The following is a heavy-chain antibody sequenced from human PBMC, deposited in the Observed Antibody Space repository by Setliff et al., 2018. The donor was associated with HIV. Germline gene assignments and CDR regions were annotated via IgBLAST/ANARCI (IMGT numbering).Heavy chain of an antibody. J-gene: IGHJ4*02. CDR2: IQISGTT. Sequence: PSETLSLTCTVSGGSINNGSHYWSWIRQPAGKGLEWIGQIQISGTTNYNPSLKSRITISIDTSKHQFSLKLTSVTAADTAVYYCARDVMEWFGNYFDNWGQGALVTVSS. V-gene: IGHV4-61*09. D-gene: IGHD3-3*01. CDR1: GGSINNGSHY. CDR3: ARDVMEWFGNYFDN.